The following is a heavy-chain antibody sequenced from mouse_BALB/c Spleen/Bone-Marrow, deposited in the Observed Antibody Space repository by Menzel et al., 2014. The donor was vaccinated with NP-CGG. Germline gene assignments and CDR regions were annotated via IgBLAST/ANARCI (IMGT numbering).Heavy chain of an antibody. V-gene: IGHV2-4-1*01. D-gene: IGHD4-1*01. Sequence: VQLQQSGPGLVQPSQSLSITCTVSGFSLTSYGVHWVRQSPGKGLEWLGVIWSGGSTDYNAALISRLSISKDNSKSQVFFKMNSLQADDTAIYYCARKRTGTYTMDYWGQGTSVTVSS. CDR1: GFSLTSYG. J-gene: IGHJ4*01. CDR2: IWSGGST. CDR3: ARKRTGTYTMDY.